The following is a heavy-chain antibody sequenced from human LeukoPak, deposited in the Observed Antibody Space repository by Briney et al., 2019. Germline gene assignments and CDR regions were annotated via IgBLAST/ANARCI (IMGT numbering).Heavy chain of an antibody. D-gene: IGHD4-17*01. V-gene: IGHV4-4*07. CDR1: GGSISSYY. J-gene: IGHJ6*03. CDR3: ARDSPYGDYDSYMDV. CDR2: IYTSGST. Sequence: SETLSLTRTVSGGSISSYYWSWIRQPAGKGLEWIGRIYTSGSTNYNPSLKSRVTMSVDTSKNQFSLKLSSVTAADTAVYYCARDSPYGDYDSYMDVWGKGTTVTVSS.